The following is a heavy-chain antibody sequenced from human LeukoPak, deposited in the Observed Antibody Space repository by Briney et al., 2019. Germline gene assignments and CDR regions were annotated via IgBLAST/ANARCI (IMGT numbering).Heavy chain of an antibody. CDR2: ISGSGSRT. D-gene: IGHD3-16*01. V-gene: IGHV3-23*01. Sequence: QPGGSLRLSCAASGFTFSSHAMSWVRQAPGKGLEWVSTISGSGSRTYYADSVKGRFTISRDNSKNTLYLQMNSLRAEDTAVYYCAKDLAGGIPVYGMDVWGQGTTVTVSS. CDR1: GFTFSSHA. CDR3: AKDLAGGIPVYGMDV. J-gene: IGHJ6*02.